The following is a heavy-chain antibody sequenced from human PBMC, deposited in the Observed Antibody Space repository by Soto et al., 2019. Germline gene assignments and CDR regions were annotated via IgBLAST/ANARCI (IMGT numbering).Heavy chain of an antibody. J-gene: IGHJ4*02. Sequence: PGGSLRLSCAASGFTFDDYTMHWVRQAPGKGLEWASLISWDGGSTYYADSVRGRFTISRDNSKNSLYLQMNSLRTEDTALYYCAKGPPYSSSWPDYWGQGTLVTVSS. CDR1: GFTFDDYT. CDR2: ISWDGGST. CDR3: AKGPPYSSSWPDY. V-gene: IGHV3-43*01. D-gene: IGHD6-13*01.